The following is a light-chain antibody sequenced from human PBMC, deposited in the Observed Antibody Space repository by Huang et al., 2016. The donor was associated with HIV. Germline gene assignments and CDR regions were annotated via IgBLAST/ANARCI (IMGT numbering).Light chain of an antibody. CDR2: GAS. V-gene: IGKV1-39*01. CDR1: QTIKNY. CDR3: QRSYSSLT. Sequence: DIQMTQSPSSLSASVGDRVTITCRASQTIKNYLNWYQQKPGKAPKLLIYGASSLHSGVPSRFSGSGSGTDFALTITNLQPEDFATYYCQRSYSSLTFGQGTRLEIK. J-gene: IGKJ5*01.